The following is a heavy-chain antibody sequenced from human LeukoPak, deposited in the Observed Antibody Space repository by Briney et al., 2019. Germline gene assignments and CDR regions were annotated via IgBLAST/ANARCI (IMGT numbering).Heavy chain of an antibody. V-gene: IGHV3-23*01. J-gene: IGHJ4*02. CDR2: ISGSGDAT. CDR1: GFTFSGYS. Sequence: GGSLRLSCAASGFTFSGYSMSWVRQAPGKGPEWVSTISGSGDATYYADSVKGRFTISRDNSKNTLYVQMNSLRAEDTAVYYCAKDRQGRGSLGFDHWGQGALVIVSS. D-gene: IGHD3-10*01. CDR3: AKDRQGRGSLGFDH.